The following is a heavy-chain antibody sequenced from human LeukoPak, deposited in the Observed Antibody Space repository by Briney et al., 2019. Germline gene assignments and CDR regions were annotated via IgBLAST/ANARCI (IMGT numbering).Heavy chain of an antibody. D-gene: IGHD4-17*01. CDR3: AKADYGDYVRFPD. Sequence: GGSPRLSCAASGFTFSSYAMSWVRQAPGKGLEWVSGIGGSGVSTYYADSVKGRFTISRDNSKNTLYLQMNSLRAEDTAVYYCAKADYGDYVRFPDWGQGTLVTVSS. CDR2: IGGSGVST. J-gene: IGHJ4*02. CDR1: GFTFSSYA. V-gene: IGHV3-23*01.